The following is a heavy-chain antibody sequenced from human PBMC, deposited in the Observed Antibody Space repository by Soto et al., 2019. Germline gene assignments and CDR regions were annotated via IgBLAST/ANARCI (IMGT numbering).Heavy chain of an antibody. V-gene: IGHV3-23*01. CDR3: AKQVRDGTSSPYYFDC. CDR1: GFTFSNYA. D-gene: IGHD6-6*01. CDR2: ISSAVNT. Sequence: GGSLRLSCAGSGFTFSNYAMSWVRQAPGKGLEWVSAISSAVNTYYADSVKGRFTISRDNSKNTLSLQMNSLRAEDTAVYYCAKQVRDGTSSPYYFDCWGQGTLVTVSS. J-gene: IGHJ4*02.